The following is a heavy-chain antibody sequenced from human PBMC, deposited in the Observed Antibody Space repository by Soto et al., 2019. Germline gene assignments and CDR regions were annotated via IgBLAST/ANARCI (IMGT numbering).Heavy chain of an antibody. J-gene: IGHJ6*02. D-gene: IGHD2-15*01. CDR1: GASIRIYY. V-gene: IGHV4-4*08. CDR3: ASSDGHPGDLFCYSGMDV. Sequence: RSTTLSLTGSGSGASIRIYYWHWIRHPPGKCLEWMRYDKTSNYTRYSSSLKAQVTISVDTSTRQFYLRLNYVTAAGTAAYDSASSDGHPGDLFCYSGMDVWGQGTTVTVSS. CDR2: DKTSNYT.